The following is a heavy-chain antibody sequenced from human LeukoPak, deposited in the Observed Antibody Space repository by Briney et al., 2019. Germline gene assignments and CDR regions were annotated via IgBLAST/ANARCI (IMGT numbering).Heavy chain of an antibody. CDR2: INPNSGGT. D-gene: IGHD6-19*01. Sequence: GASVKVSCKASGYTFTGYYMHWVRQAPGQGLEWMGRINPNSGGTNYAQKFQGRVTMTRDTSISTAYMKLSRLRSDDTAVYYCATLDGSGIAVAGYNWFDPWGQGTLVTVSS. CDR1: GYTFTGYY. J-gene: IGHJ5*02. CDR3: ATLDGSGIAVAGYNWFDP. V-gene: IGHV1-2*06.